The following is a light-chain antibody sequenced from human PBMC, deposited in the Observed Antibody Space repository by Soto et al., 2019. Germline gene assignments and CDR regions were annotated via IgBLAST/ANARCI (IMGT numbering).Light chain of an antibody. Sequence: DIQMTQSPSSLAAYVGDRVTITCRASQHISTYLNWYKQKPGKAPKLLSYAASSLQSGVPSRFSGSGSGTEFTLAISSLQPDDFETYYCQQYNSYPWTFGQGTKVDI. CDR1: QHISTY. J-gene: IGKJ1*01. CDR2: AAS. V-gene: IGKV1-39*01. CDR3: QQYNSYPWT.